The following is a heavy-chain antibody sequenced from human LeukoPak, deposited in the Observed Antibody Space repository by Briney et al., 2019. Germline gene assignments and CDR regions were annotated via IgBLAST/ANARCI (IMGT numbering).Heavy chain of an antibody. Sequence: GESLKISCKGSGYSFTSYAMSWVRQAPGKGLEWVSAISGSGGSTYYADSVKGRFTISRDNSKNTLYLQMYSLRAEDTAVYYCAKVEGASKASVYWGQGALVTVSS. D-gene: IGHD1-1*01. CDR2: ISGSGGST. CDR3: AKVEGASKASVY. J-gene: IGHJ4*02. V-gene: IGHV3-23*01. CDR1: GYSFTSYA.